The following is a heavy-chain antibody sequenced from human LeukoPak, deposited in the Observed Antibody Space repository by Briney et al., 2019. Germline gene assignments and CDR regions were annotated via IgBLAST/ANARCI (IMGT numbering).Heavy chain of an antibody. D-gene: IGHD2-8*02. CDR1: GFMFDDYG. V-gene: IGHV3-74*01. Sequence: GGSLRLSCAASGFMFDDYGMSWVRQAPGRGPVWVSGIKPDGTYTHYADSVKGRFTISRDDAKNTLYLQMNSLRVEDTAVYYCADYWFPWGPGTLVTVSS. CDR2: IKPDGTYT. CDR3: ADYWFP. J-gene: IGHJ5*02.